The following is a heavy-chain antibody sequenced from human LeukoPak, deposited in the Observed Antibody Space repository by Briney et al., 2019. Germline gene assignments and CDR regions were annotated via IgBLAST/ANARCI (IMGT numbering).Heavy chain of an antibody. J-gene: IGHJ4*02. CDR1: GFTFSSYS. D-gene: IGHD1-26*01. Sequence: GGSLRLSCAASGFTFSSYSMNWVRQAPGKGLEWVSSISSSSSYIYYADSVKGRFTISRDNSKNTLYLQMNSLRAEDTAVYYCAKVEWELLSGFDYWGQGTLVTVSS. CDR2: ISSSSSYI. CDR3: AKVEWELLSGFDY. V-gene: IGHV3-21*01.